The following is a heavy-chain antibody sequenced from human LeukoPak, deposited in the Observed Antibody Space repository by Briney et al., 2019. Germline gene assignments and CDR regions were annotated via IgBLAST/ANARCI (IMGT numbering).Heavy chain of an antibody. V-gene: IGHV1-69*13. J-gene: IGHJ6*03. D-gene: IGHD2-2*01. CDR3: ARSPTETDIVVVPAAKYYYYYYYMDV. CDR1: GGTFSSYA. Sequence: ASVKVSCKASGGTFSSYAISWVRQAPGQGLEGMGGIIPIFGTANYAQKFQGRVTITADESTSTAYMELSSLRSEDTAVYYCARSPTETDIVVVPAAKYYYYYYYMDVWGKGTTVTIS. CDR2: IIPIFGTA.